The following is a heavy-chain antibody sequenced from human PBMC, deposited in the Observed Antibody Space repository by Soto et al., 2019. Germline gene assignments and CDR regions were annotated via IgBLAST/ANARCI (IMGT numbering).Heavy chain of an antibody. V-gene: IGHV4-4*02. CDR1: GASVNTDDW. CDR2: IYHGGTI. Sequence: SETLSLTCAVSGASVNTDDWWNWVRQPPGKGLEWIGEIYHGGTIYYNPSLKSRVTISLDKSKNQISLKLTSLTAADTAFYYCAEDHQYGGTWSFAYWGKGALVTVS. D-gene: IGHD2-15*01. CDR3: AEDHQYGGTWSFAY. J-gene: IGHJ4*02.